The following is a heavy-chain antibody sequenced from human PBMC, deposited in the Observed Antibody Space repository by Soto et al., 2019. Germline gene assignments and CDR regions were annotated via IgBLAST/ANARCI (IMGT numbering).Heavy chain of an antibody. V-gene: IGHV4-30-2*01. Sequence: SETLSLTCAVSGGSISSGGYSWSWIRQPPGKGLEWIGYIYHSGSTYYNPSLKSRVTISVDRSKNQLSLKLSSVTAADTAVYYCARDGDAFDIWGQGTMVTVSS. CDR1: GGSISSGGYS. J-gene: IGHJ3*02. CDR2: IYHSGST. CDR3: ARDGDAFDI.